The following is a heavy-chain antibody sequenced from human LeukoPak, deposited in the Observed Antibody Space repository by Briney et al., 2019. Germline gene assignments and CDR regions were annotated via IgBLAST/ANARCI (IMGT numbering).Heavy chain of an antibody. CDR3: ASRSSYSYGHSIDY. CDR1: GGSISSGGYY. D-gene: IGHD5-18*01. V-gene: IGHV4-31*03. Sequence: PSQTLSLTCTVSGGSISSGGYYWSWIRQHPGKGLEWIGYIYYSGSTYYNPSLKSRVTISVDTSKYQFSLKLSSVTAADTAVYYCASRSSYSYGHSIDYWGQGTLVTVSS. J-gene: IGHJ4*02. CDR2: IYYSGST.